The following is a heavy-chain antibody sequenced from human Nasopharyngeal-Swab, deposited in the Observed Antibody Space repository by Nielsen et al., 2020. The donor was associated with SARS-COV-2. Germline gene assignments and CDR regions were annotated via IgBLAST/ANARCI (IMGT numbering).Heavy chain of an antibody. CDR2: IDTGGTRT. J-gene: IGHJ4*01. D-gene: IGHD4-23*01. Sequence: GSLRLSCAASGFSFSSFWMHWVRQVPGEGLVWVSRIDTGGTRTDYAESVKGRFTISRDNAKNTLYLQMNNLRPEDTAVYYCARDIGGFGGYWGQGTLVTVSS. CDR3: ARDIGGFGGY. CDR1: GFSFSSFW. V-gene: IGHV3-74*01.